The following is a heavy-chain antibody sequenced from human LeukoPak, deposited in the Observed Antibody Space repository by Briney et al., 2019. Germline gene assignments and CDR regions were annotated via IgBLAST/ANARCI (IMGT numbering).Heavy chain of an antibody. CDR2: IIPIFGTA. D-gene: IGHD2-2*01. CDR1: GYTFTGYY. Sequence: GASVKVSCKASGYTFTGYYMHWVRQAPGQGLEWMGGIIPIFGTANYAQKFQGRVTITADESTSTAYMELSSLRSEDTAVYYCARGCSSTSCLAYYYYMDVWGKGTTVTVSS. J-gene: IGHJ6*03. CDR3: ARGCSSTSCLAYYYYMDV. V-gene: IGHV1-69*13.